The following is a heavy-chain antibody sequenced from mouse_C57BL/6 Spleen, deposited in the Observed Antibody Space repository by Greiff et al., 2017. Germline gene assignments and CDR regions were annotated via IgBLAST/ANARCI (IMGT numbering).Heavy chain of an antibody. CDR2: IYPGSGST. CDR3: ARSGYYYGYFDY. D-gene: IGHD1-1*01. Sequence: QVQLQQPGAELVKPGASVKMSCKASGYTFTSYWITWVKQRPGQGLEWIGDIYPGSGSTTYNEKFKSKATLTVDTSSSTAYMQLSSLTSEDSAVYYCARSGYYYGYFDYWGQGTTLTVSS. J-gene: IGHJ2*01. CDR1: GYTFTSYW. V-gene: IGHV1-55*01.